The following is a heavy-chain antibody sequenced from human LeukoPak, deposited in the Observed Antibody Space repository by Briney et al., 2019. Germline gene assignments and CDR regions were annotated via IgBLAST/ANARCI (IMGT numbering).Heavy chain of an antibody. CDR1: GFTFDDYA. V-gene: IGHV3-9*01. J-gene: IGHJ4*02. D-gene: IGHD3-22*01. CDR3: AKDTSEDYDSTYYFDY. Sequence: GGSLSLSCAASGFTFDDYAMPWVRQAPGKGLEWVSGISWNSGSIGYADSVKGRFTISRDNAKNSLYLQMNSLRAEDTALYYCAKDTSEDYDSTYYFDYWGQGTLVTVSS. CDR2: ISWNSGSI.